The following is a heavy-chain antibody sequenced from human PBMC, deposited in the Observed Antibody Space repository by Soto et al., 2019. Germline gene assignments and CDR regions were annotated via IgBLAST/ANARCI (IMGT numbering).Heavy chain of an antibody. CDR1: GYTFTSYY. CDR3: ARAPVINGNAGWEYFDY. CDR2: INPSGGST. J-gene: IGHJ4*02. V-gene: IGHV1-46*01. Sequence: ASVKVSCKASGYTFTSYYMHWVRQAPGQGLEWMGIINPSGGSTSYARKFQGRVTMTRDTSTSTVYMELSSLRSEDTAVCYCARAPVINGNAGWEYFDYWGQGTLVTVSS. D-gene: IGHD1-20*01.